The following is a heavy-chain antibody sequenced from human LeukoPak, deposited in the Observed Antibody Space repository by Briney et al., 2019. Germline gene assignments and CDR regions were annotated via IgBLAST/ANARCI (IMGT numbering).Heavy chain of an antibody. J-gene: IGHJ3*02. CDR3: ARSRGYCSSTSCYGGSNAFDI. V-gene: IGHV1-69*05. CDR2: IIPIFGTA. Sequence: GASVKVSCKASGGTFSSYAISWVRQAPGQGLEWMGGIIPIFGTANYAQKFQGRVTITTDESTSTAYMELSSLRSEDTAVYYCARSRGYCSSTSCYGGSNAFDIWGQGTMVTVSS. CDR1: GGTFSSYA. D-gene: IGHD2-2*01.